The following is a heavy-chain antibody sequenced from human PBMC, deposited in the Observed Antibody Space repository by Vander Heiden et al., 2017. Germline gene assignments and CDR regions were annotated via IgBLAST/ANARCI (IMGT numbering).Heavy chain of an antibody. Sequence: EVQLLEPGGGLVQPGGSLSLSCSASGFAFSSYAMSWVRQAPGKGLEWVSAISGSGGSTYYADSVKGRFTISRDNSKNTLYLQMNSLRAEDTAVYYCANFRTYYFDYWGQGTLVTVSS. CDR2: ISGSGGST. CDR1: GFAFSSYA. CDR3: ANFRTYYFDY. D-gene: IGHD1-7*01. J-gene: IGHJ4*02. V-gene: IGHV3-23*01.